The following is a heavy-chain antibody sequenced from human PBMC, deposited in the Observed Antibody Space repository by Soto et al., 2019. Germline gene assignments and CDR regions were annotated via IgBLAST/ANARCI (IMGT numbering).Heavy chain of an antibody. J-gene: IGHJ5*02. CDR1: GYTFTSYG. D-gene: IGHD3-3*01. Sequence: GASVKVSCKASGYTFTSYGISWVRQAPGQGLEWMGWISAYNGNTNYAQKLQGRVTMTTDTSTSTAYMELRSLRSDDMAVYYCARGYDFWSGYSYNWFDPWGQGALVTVS. CDR2: ISAYNGNT. V-gene: IGHV1-18*03. CDR3: ARGYDFWSGYSYNWFDP.